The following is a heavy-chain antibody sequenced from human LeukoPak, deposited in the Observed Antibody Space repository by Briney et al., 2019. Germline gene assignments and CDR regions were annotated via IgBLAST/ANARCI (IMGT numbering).Heavy chain of an antibody. CDR2: IWYDGSSE. V-gene: IGHV3-33*01. Sequence: GRSLRLSCAVSGFSFSRYGMYWVRQAPGKGLEWVALIWYDGSSEYYADSVKGRFTISRDTSKKTLYLQMNSLRAEDTAVYFCARGVEDTPGTYIDAFKFWGQGTMVTVSS. D-gene: IGHD3-10*01. CDR1: GFSFSRYG. J-gene: IGHJ3*01. CDR3: ARGVEDTPGTYIDAFKF.